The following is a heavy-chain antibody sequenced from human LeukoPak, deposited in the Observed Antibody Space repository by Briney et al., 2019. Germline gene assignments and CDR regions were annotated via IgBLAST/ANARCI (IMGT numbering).Heavy chain of an antibody. CDR2: IKTDGSHK. V-gene: IGHV3-74*01. CDR1: GFTFSSYG. J-gene: IGHJ3*02. CDR3: ARGGSPPESLGDTFDI. D-gene: IGHD1-26*01. Sequence: GGSLRLSCAASGFTFSSYGMHWVRQAPGKGLVWVSRIKTDGSHKNYEDSVKGRFTISRDNAKNTLYLQMNSLRAEDTAVYYCARGGSPPESLGDTFDIWGQGTMVTVSS.